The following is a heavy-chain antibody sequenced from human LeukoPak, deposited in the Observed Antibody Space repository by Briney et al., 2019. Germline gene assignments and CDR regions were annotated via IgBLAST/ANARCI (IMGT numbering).Heavy chain of an antibody. CDR1: GYTFTSYD. Sequence: ASVKVSCKASGYTFTSYDINWVRQATGQGLEWMGWMNPNSGNTGYAQKFQGRVTMTRNTSISTAYMELSSLRSEDTAVYYCAREFIAAAGTGYDYWGQGTLVTVSS. CDR2: MNPNSGNT. D-gene: IGHD6-13*01. CDR3: AREFIAAAGTGYDY. V-gene: IGHV1-8*01. J-gene: IGHJ4*02.